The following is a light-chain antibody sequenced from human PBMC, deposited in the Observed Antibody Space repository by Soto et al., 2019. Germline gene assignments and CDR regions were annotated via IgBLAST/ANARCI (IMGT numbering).Light chain of an antibody. CDR1: SSDVGSYSY. V-gene: IGLV2-11*01. Sequence: QSALTQPRSVSGSPGQSVTSSCTGTSSDVGSYSYVSWYQQHPGKAPELMIYDVSKRPSGVPDRFSGSKSGNTASLTISGLQAGDEADYYCCSYAGSYTYVFGTGTKVTVL. CDR3: CSYAGSYTYV. CDR2: DVS. J-gene: IGLJ1*01.